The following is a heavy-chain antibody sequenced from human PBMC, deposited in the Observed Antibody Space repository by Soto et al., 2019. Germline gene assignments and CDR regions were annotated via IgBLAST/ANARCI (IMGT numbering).Heavy chain of an antibody. Sequence: SETLSLTCIVSNGSFSPNCWAWIRQPPGKGLEWLGYIYYTGTTSYNPSLKSRVTLSLETSKSQFSLRLTSVTASDTAVYYCARDALRGDFWSGDNWLDPWGQGTRVTVSS. J-gene: IGHJ5*02. CDR1: NGSFSPNC. D-gene: IGHD3-3*01. CDR3: ARDALRGDFWSGDNWLDP. CDR2: IYYTGTT. V-gene: IGHV4-59*04.